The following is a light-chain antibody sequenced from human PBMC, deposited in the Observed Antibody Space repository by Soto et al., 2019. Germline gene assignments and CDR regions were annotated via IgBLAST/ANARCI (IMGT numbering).Light chain of an antibody. Sequence: EIVMSQSPATLSVSPGERATLSGRPSQSISSNLAWYQQKPGQAPRLLIYGASTRATGIPARFSGSGSGTEFTLTISSLQSEDFAVYYCQQYKNWLTWTFGQGTKVDNK. CDR3: QQYKNWLTWT. CDR2: GAS. V-gene: IGKV3-15*01. CDR1: QSISSN. J-gene: IGKJ1*01.